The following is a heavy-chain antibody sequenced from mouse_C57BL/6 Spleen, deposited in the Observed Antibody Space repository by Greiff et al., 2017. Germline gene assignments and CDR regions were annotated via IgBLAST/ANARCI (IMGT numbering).Heavy chain of an antibody. V-gene: IGHV1-52*01. CDR3: AREGGDGYHWYFDV. Sequence: QVQLQQPGAELVRPGSSVKLSCKASGYTFTSYWMHWVKQRPIQGLEWIGNIDPSDSETHYNQKFKDKATVTVDKSSSTAYMQLSSLTSEDSAVYYCAREGGDGYHWYFDVWGTGTTVTVSS. J-gene: IGHJ1*03. D-gene: IGHD2-3*01. CDR2: IDPSDSET. CDR1: GYTFTSYW.